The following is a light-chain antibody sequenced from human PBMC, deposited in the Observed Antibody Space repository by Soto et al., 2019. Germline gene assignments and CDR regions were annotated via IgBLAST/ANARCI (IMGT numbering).Light chain of an antibody. CDR3: ISDAGRNNFG. CDR2: EVS. CDR1: SSDVGGYNY. Sequence: QSALTQPPSASGSPGQSVTISCTGTSSDVGGYNYVSWYQQHPGKAPKLMIYEVSKRPSGVPKRFSGSKSGNTASLTVSGSQAEDEADYYCISDAGRNNFGFGTGTKLTFL. V-gene: IGLV2-8*01. J-gene: IGLJ1*01.